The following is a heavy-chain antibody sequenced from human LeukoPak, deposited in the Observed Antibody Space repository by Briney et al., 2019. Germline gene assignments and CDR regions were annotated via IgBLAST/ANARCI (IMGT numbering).Heavy chain of an antibody. J-gene: IGHJ5*02. CDR2: IYYSGST. CDR1: GFNFANHA. CDR3: ARQPYSSGWANWFDP. D-gene: IGHD6-19*01. V-gene: IGHV4-59*11. Sequence: GSLRLSCAASGFNFANHAMSWIRQPPGKGLEWIGYIYYSGSTNYNPSLKSRVTISVDTSKNQFSLKLSSVTAADTAVYYCARQPYSSGWANWFDPWGQGTLVTVSS.